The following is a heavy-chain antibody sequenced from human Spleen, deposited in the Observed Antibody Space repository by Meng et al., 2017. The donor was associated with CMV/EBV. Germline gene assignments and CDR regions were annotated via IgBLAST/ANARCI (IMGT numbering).Heavy chain of an antibody. CDR2: SYSAGSST. CDR3: ARGGQQQLNS. Sequence: GESLKISCAASGFTFSSYAMNWVRQAPGKGLEWVSISYSAGSSTYYADSVEGRFTISRDNAKNSLYLEMNSLRAEDTAVYYCARGGQQQLNSWGQGTLVTVSS. D-gene: IGHD6-13*01. J-gene: IGHJ4*02. CDR1: GFTFSSYA. V-gene: IGHV3-23*03.